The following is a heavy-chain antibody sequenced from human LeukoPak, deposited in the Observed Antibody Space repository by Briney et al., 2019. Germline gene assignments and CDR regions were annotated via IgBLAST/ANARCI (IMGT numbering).Heavy chain of an antibody. D-gene: IGHD1-1*01. Sequence: ASVKVSCKVSGYTLTELSMHWVRQAPGKGLEWMGGFDPEDGETIYAQKFQGRVTMTEDTSTDTAYMELSSLRSEDTAVYYCATFRDDAGWLDPWGQGTLVTVSS. CDR1: GYTLTELS. CDR3: ATFRDDAGWLDP. J-gene: IGHJ5*02. CDR2: FDPEDGET. V-gene: IGHV1-24*01.